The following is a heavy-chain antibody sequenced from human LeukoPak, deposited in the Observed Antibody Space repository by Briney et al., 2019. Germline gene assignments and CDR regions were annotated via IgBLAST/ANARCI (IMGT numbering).Heavy chain of an antibody. D-gene: IGHD5-18*01. J-gene: IGHJ4*02. CDR2: IIPIFGTA. Sequence: SVKVSCKASGGTFSSYAISWVRQAPGRGLEWMGRIIPIFGTAKYAQKFQGRVTITAEKYTNKAYIELSSRLSEDTAVYYYARDLRIQLWLSYFDYWGQGTLVTVSS. CDR3: ARDLRIQLWLSYFDY. V-gene: IGHV1-69*06. CDR1: GGTFSSYA.